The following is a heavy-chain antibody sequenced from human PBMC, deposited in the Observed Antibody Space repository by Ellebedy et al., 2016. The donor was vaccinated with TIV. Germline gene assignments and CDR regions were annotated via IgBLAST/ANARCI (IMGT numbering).Heavy chain of an antibody. Sequence: SETLSLXXTVSGGSISSSSYYWGWIRQPPGKGLEWIGSIYYSGSTNYNPSLKSRVTISVDTSKNQFSLKLSSVTAADTAVYYCARSRTAEEIAAAGLDPWGQGTLVTVSS. CDR1: GGSISSSSYY. J-gene: IGHJ5*02. CDR3: ARSRTAEEIAAAGLDP. CDR2: IYYSGST. D-gene: IGHD6-13*01. V-gene: IGHV4-39*07.